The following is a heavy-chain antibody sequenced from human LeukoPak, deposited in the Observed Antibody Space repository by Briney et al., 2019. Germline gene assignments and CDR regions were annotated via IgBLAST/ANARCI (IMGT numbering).Heavy chain of an antibody. J-gene: IGHJ4*02. Sequence: PSETLSLTCTVSGGSFSSYYWSWIRQPPGKGLEWIGYIYYSGSTNYNPSLKSRVTISVDTSKNQFSLKLSSVTAADTAVYYCARVGVGARGGYYFVYWGQGTLVTVSS. V-gene: IGHV4-59*01. CDR3: ARVGVGARGGYYFVY. CDR2: IYYSGST. D-gene: IGHD1-26*01. CDR1: GGSFSSYY.